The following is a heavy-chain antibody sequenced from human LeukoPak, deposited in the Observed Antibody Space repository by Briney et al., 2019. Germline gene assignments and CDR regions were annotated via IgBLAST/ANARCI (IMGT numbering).Heavy chain of an antibody. CDR2: INPNRGGT. J-gene: IGHJ4*02. Sequence: ASVKVSCKASGYTFTGYYMHWVRQAPGQGLEWMGWINPNRGGTNYAQKFQGRVTMTRDTSISTAYMELSRLRSDDTAVYYCARDDFWSGYPFDYWGQGTLVTVSS. V-gene: IGHV1-2*02. CDR1: GYTFTGYY. CDR3: ARDDFWSGYPFDY. D-gene: IGHD3-3*01.